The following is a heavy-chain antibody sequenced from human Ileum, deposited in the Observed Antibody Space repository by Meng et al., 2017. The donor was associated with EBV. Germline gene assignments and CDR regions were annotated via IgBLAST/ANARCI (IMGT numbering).Heavy chain of an antibody. CDR3: ARRFAALGADFDD. Sequence: QVQLQESGPGLVKPSXTLALTCTVAGGSISSSYFWGWIRQPPGKGLEWIGSVYYSGDTYYNPSLKSRVTISIDPSKNHITLNLNSVTDADTAVYYCARRFAALGADFDDWGQGALGTVSS. V-gene: IGHV4-39*02. J-gene: IGHJ4*02. D-gene: IGHD4/OR15-4a*01. CDR2: VYYSGDT. CDR1: GGSISSSYF.